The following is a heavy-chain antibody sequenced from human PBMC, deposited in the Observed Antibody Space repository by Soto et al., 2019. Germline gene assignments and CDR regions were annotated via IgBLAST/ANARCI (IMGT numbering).Heavy chain of an antibody. V-gene: IGHV5-10-1*01. J-gene: IGHJ4*02. CDR2: IDCNDGAT. Sequence: PGEALKISCEASVYTFIYYWIAWVRQTPDKGLEWVGRIDCNDGATNYSPSFQGHVTISIDKSIRTSYLQWRSLQSSDTSVYYYAKGVSQYTPLALFDYWGRGTLVTVSS. CDR1: VYTFIYYW. CDR3: AKGVSQYTPLALFDY. D-gene: IGHD5-18*01.